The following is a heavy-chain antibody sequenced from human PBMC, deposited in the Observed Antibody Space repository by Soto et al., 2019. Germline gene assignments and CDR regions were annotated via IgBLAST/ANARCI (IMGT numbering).Heavy chain of an antibody. CDR3: ASRERLDAFDV. D-gene: IGHD1-26*01. CDR2: IIPIFGTA. CDR1: GGTFRSYA. V-gene: IGHV1-69*13. Sequence: SSVKVSCKASGGTFRSYAISWGRQAPGQGLEWMGGIIPIFGTANYAQKFQGRVTITADESTSTAYMELSSLRSEDTAVYYCASRERLDAFDVWGQGTMVTVSS. J-gene: IGHJ3*01.